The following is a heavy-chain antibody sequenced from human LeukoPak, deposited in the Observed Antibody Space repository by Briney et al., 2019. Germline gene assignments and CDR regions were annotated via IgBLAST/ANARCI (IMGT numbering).Heavy chain of an antibody. Sequence: GGSLRLSCTVSGFTLSSYEMSWIRQAPGKGLEWVSSIDYSGGSSYYADSVKGRFTISREDSRNTLYLQLNSLRAEDTALYYCATNSGWYGVSWGQGTLVTVSS. V-gene: IGHV3-23*01. CDR1: GFTLSSYE. CDR2: IDYSGGSS. D-gene: IGHD6-19*01. J-gene: IGHJ4*02. CDR3: ATNSGWYGVS.